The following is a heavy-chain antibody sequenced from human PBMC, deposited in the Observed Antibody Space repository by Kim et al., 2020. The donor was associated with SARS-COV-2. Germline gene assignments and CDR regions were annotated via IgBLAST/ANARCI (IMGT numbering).Heavy chain of an antibody. CDR3: WEKARRLTDLYS. CDR1: GFTLTSHF. CDR2: LIAGGTA. Sequence: ASVKVSCKASGFTLTSHFMHWVRQAPGQGLEYMGFLIAGGTAMNAQKFQDSGTITTDTSATTADMEVRSLRSSETTAYYYWEKARRLTDLYSWG. D-gene: IGHD1-26*01. V-gene: IGHV1-46*01. J-gene: IGHJ5*01.